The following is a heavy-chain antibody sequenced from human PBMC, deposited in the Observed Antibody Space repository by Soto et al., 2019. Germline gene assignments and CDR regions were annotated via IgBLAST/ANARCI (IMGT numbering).Heavy chain of an antibody. V-gene: IGHV4-30-4*01. CDR3: ARVIRVVAATNNWFDP. Sequence: PSETLSLTCTVSGGSISSGDYYWSWIRQPPGKGLEWIGYIYYSGSTYYNPSLKSRVTISVDTSKNQFSLKLSSVTAADTAVYYCARVIRVVAATNNWFDPWGQGTLVTVSS. CDR2: IYYSGST. CDR1: GGSISSGDYY. D-gene: IGHD2-15*01. J-gene: IGHJ5*01.